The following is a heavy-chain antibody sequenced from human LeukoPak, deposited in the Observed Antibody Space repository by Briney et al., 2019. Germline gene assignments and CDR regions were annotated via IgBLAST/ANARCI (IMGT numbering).Heavy chain of an antibody. D-gene: IGHD5-18*01. CDR2: MNPNSGNT. CDR3: ARSNRYSSGNWYFDL. Sequence: ASVKVSCKASEYTFTSYDINWVRQATGQGLEWMGWMNPNSGNTGYAQKFQGRVTMSRNTSISTAYMELSSLRPDDTAVYWCARSNRYSSGNWYFDLWGRGTLVTVSS. J-gene: IGHJ2*01. V-gene: IGHV1-8*01. CDR1: EYTFTSYD.